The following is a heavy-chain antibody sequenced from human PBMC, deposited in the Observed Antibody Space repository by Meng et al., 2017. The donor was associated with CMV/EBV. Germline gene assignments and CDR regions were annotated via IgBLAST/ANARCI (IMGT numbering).Heavy chain of an antibody. Sequence: GGSISSYYWRWIRQPPAKGLEWIGRVYTSASTNYNPYLKSRVTMSVDTSKDYFSLELSSVTAADTAVYYCAREEITMVRGVLNYFDYWGQGTLVTVSS. V-gene: IGHV4-4*07. CDR2: VYTSAST. J-gene: IGHJ4*02. CDR1: GGSISSYY. CDR3: AREEITMVRGVLNYFDY. D-gene: IGHD3-10*01.